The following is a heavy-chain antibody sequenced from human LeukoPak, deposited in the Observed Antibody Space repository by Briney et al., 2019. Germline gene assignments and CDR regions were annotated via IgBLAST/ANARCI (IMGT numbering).Heavy chain of an antibody. D-gene: IGHD2-2*01. J-gene: IGHJ5*02. Sequence: ASVKVSCKASGYTFSSYDINWVRQATGQGLEWMGWMNPNSGNTGYAQKFQGRVNMTRNTSISTAYMELSSLRSEDTAVYYCARLFTPRYCSSTSCYWKGWFDPWGQGTLVTVSS. CDR2: MNPNSGNT. CDR1: GYTFSSYD. V-gene: IGHV1-8*01. CDR3: ARLFTPRYCSSTSCYWKGWFDP.